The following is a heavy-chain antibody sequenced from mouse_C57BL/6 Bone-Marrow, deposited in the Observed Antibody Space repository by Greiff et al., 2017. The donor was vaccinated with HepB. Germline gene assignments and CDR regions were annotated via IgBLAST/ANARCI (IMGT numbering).Heavy chain of an antibody. J-gene: IGHJ4*01. V-gene: IGHV5-9*01. CDR3: ARPMMVDAMDY. CDR1: GFTFSSYT. D-gene: IGHD2-3*01. Sequence: EVQRVESGGGLVKPGGSLKLSCAASGFTFSSYTMSWVRQTPEKRLEWVATISGGGGNTYYPDSVKGRFTISRDNAKNTLYLQMSSLRSEDTALYNCARPMMVDAMDYWGQGTSVTVSS. CDR2: ISGGGGNT.